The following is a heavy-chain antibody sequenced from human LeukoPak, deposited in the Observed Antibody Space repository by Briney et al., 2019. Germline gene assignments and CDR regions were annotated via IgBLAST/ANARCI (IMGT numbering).Heavy chain of an antibody. V-gene: IGHV3-30*03. CDR2: ISNDGSNE. Sequence: QTGGSLRLSCAASGFTFSNYGMHWVRQAPGKGLEWVALISNDGSNEHYADSVKGRFTISRDNSENTLYLQVNSLRVEDTAVYYCARGHNPSGGATAYWGQGALVTVSS. D-gene: IGHD1-26*01. CDR1: GFTFSNYG. CDR3: ARGHNPSGGATAY. J-gene: IGHJ4*02.